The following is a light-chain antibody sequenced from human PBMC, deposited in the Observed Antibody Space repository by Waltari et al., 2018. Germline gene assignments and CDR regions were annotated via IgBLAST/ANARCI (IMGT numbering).Light chain of an antibody. CDR1: EILGSE. Sequence: DIQMTQSPSTLSASIGARVTINCRASEILGSELAGYQQRPGKAPNILIYDASSLQPGVPSRFSGSGSGTEFTLTINNLQPDDFVTYFCQQYRTYPWTFGQETKVEI. CDR3: QQYRTYPWT. CDR2: DAS. J-gene: IGKJ1*01. V-gene: IGKV1-5*01.